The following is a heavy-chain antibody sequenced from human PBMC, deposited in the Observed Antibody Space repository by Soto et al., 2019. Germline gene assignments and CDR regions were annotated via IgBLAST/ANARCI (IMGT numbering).Heavy chain of an antibody. V-gene: IGHV4-59*08. Sequence: QVQLQESGPGLVKPSETLSLTCTVSADSISSYYWSWIRQPPGKGLEWIGFIYYSGSTSYNPSLKRRVTISIDMSMNQFSLKLSSVTAADTAVYYCARHGKRAVAGGGWFAPWGQGTLVTVSS. J-gene: IGHJ5*02. D-gene: IGHD6-19*01. CDR2: IYYSGST. CDR3: ARHGKRAVAGGGWFAP. CDR1: ADSISSYY.